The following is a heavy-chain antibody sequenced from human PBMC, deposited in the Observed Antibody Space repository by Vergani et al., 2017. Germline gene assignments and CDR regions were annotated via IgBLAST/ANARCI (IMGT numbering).Heavy chain of an antibody. CDR2: IYSNGTT. CDR1: GFTFSSYS. J-gene: IGHJ6*03. Sequence: EVQLVESGGGLVKPGGSLRLSCAASGFTFSSYSMNWVRQAPGKGLEWVSLIYSNGTTAYADSVKGRFTISRDNSKNTLFLQMNSLRAEDTAVYYCARDFGDHYYYFYMDVWGKGTTVTVSS. V-gene: IGHV3-66*01. CDR3: ARDFGDHYYYFYMDV. D-gene: IGHD4-17*01.